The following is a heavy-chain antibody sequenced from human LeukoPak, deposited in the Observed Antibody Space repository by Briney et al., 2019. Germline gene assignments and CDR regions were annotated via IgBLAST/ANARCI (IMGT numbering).Heavy chain of an antibody. CDR1: GYTFTSYA. CDR2: INAGNGNT. V-gene: IGHV1-3*01. J-gene: IGHJ4*02. D-gene: IGHD1-26*01. CDR3: ARNGIVGASFDY. Sequence: GASVKVSCKASGYTFTSYAMHWVRQAPGQRLEWMGWINAGNGNTKYSQKFQGRVTITRDTSASTAYMELSSLRSEDTAVYYCARNGIVGASFDYWGRGTLVTVSS.